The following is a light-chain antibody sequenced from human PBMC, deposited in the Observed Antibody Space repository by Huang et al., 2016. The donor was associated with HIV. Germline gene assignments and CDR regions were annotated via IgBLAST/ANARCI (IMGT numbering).Light chain of an antibody. J-gene: IGKJ1*01. CDR3: QQYNKWPRT. CDR2: GAS. Sequence: EIVMTQSPATLSVSPGERATLSCRASQSVSSNLAWYQQKPGQAPSLLISGASTRATGIPARFSGSGSGTEFTLTISSLQSEDFAVYYCQQYNKWPRTFGQGTKVEIK. CDR1: QSVSSN. V-gene: IGKV3-15*01.